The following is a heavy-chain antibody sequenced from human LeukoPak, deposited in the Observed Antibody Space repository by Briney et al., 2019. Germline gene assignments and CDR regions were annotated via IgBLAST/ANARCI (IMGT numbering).Heavy chain of an antibody. CDR1: GGSISSSSYY. V-gene: IGHV4-39*07. J-gene: IGHJ4*02. CDR3: ASVGDYDILTGYSFFDY. CDR2: IYYSGST. Sequence: SETLSLTCTVSGGSISSSSYYWGWIRQPPGKGLEWIGSIYYSGSTYYNPSLKSRVTISADTSKNQFSLKLSSVTAGDTAVYYCASVGDYDILTGYSFFDYWGQGTLVTVSS. D-gene: IGHD3-9*01.